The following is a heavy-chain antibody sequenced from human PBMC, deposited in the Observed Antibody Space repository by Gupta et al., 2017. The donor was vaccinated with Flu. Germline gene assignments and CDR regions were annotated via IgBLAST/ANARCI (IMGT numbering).Heavy chain of an antibody. D-gene: IGHD2-8*02. CDR2: ISGSGGST. CDR3: AKMGGVYYLSDYHFDD. V-gene: IGHV3-23*01. J-gene: IGHJ4*02. CDR1: VFAFPVLS. Sequence: DVKLLESGGGLVRPGGSLRLSCAASVFAFPVLSVTWVCHAPGKGLEWVSSISGSGGSTYVADSVKGRFTISRDNAKNTLYLQMDNLQVKDAAVYYCAKMGGVYYLSDYHFDDWGQGALVTVS.